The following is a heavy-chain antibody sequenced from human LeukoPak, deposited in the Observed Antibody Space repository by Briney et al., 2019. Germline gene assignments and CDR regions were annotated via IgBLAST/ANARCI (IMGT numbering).Heavy chain of an antibody. J-gene: IGHJ3*02. CDR1: GFTFTSSA. D-gene: IGHD4-11*01. V-gene: IGHV1-58*01. CDR3: AAHIDYTLDAFDI. CDR2: IVVGSGNT. Sequence: ASVKVSCKASGFTFTSSAVQWVRQARGQRLKWIGWIVVGSGNTNYAQKFQERVTITRDMSTSTAYMELSSLRSEDTAVYYCAAHIDYTLDAFDIWGQGTMVTVSS.